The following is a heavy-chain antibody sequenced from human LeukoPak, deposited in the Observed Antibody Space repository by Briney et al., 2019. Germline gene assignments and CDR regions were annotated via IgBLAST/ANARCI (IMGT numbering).Heavy chain of an antibody. CDR3: ARDYCSSTSCLFDY. CDR2: INPNSGDT. Sequence: GASVKVSCKASGYTFTGYHMHWVRQAPGQGLEWMGRINPNSGDTNYAQKFQGRVAMTRDTSISTAFMELTRLRSDDTAVYYCARDYCSSTSCLFDYWGQVTLVTVSS. V-gene: IGHV1-2*06. D-gene: IGHD2-2*01. J-gene: IGHJ4*02. CDR1: GYTFTGYH.